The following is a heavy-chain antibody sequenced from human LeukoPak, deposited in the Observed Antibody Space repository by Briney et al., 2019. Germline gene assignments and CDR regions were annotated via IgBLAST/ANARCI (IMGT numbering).Heavy chain of an antibody. Sequence: GGSLRLSCAASGFTFINAWMSWVRQAPGKGLEWVGRIKSKTDDGTADYAAPVKGRSTISRDDSKNTLFLQMNSLKTEDTAVYYCTTYGNYGSGSYPYWGQGTLVTVSS. CDR1: GFTFINAW. CDR2: IKSKTDDGTA. J-gene: IGHJ4*02. CDR3: TTYGNYGSGSYPY. V-gene: IGHV3-15*01. D-gene: IGHD3-10*01.